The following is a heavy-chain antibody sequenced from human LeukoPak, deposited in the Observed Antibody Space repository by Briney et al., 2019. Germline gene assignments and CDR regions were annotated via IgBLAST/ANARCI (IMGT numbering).Heavy chain of an antibody. D-gene: IGHD2-2*01. Sequence: GGSLRLSCAASGFTFSSYGMSWVRQAPGKGLEWVSAISGSGGSTYYADSVKGRFTISRDNSKNTLYLQMNSLRAEDTAVYYCAKEGYCSSASCYLRGFDYWGQGTLVTVSS. V-gene: IGHV3-23*01. J-gene: IGHJ4*02. CDR1: GFTFSSYG. CDR3: AKEGYCSSASCYLRGFDY. CDR2: ISGSGGST.